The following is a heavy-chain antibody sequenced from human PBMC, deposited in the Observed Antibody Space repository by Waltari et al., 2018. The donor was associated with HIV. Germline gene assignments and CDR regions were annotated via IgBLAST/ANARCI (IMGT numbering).Heavy chain of an antibody. Sequence: GRAKPGGTLKLSCSGSGFTFKTYSVSWIRQTPGRGLEWISSISDDSSFIYYADSVKGRFTVSRDNVRNSVFLQMNDVRAEDTAKYFCGAFLCAEDCRDGFDVWGQGTMVTVSS. J-gene: IGHJ3*01. CDR3: GAFLCAEDCRDGFDV. CDR2: ISDDSSFI. CDR1: GFTFKTYS. D-gene: IGHD2-21*02. V-gene: IGHV3-21*06.